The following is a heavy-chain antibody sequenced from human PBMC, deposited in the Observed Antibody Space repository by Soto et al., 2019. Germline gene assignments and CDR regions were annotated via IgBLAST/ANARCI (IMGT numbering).Heavy chain of an antibody. Sequence: ASVKVSCKASGYTFTSYGISWVRQAPGQVLEWMGWISAYNGNTNYAQKLQGRVTMTTDTSTSTAYMELRSLRSDDTAVYYCARGRSIAARRSAAGTDYYYYGMDVWGQ. D-gene: IGHD6-6*01. CDR2: ISAYNGNT. V-gene: IGHV1-18*01. CDR1: GYTFTSYG. J-gene: IGHJ6*02. CDR3: ARGRSIAARRSAAGTDYYYYGMDV.